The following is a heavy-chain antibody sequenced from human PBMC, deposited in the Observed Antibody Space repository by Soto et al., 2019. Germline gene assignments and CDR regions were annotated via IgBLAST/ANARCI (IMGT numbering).Heavy chain of an antibody. Sequence: PQRLPYAVFWCYIVGVGCSWSLIRQPPGKGLEWIGYIYHSGSTYYNPSLKSRVTISVDRSKNQFSLKLSSVTAADTAVYYCDSKSFYGSGSLHFDYWGQGILVT. V-gene: IGHV4-30-2*01. CDR1: WCYIVGVGCS. CDR3: DSKSFYGSGSLHFDY. CDR2: IYHSGST. D-gene: IGHD3-10*01. J-gene: IGHJ4*02.